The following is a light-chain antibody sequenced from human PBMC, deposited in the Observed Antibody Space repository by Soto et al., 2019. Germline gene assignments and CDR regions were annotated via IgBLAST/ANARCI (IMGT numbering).Light chain of an antibody. Sequence: EIVMTQSPATLSVSPGERATLSYSASQSVSSNLAWYQQKPGQAPRLLIYGASTRATGIPARFSGSGSGTAFTLTISSLQSEDLAVYYCQQYTSWPPLTFGGGTKVEIK. CDR1: QSVSSN. J-gene: IGKJ4*01. CDR2: GAS. CDR3: QQYTSWPPLT. V-gene: IGKV3-15*01.